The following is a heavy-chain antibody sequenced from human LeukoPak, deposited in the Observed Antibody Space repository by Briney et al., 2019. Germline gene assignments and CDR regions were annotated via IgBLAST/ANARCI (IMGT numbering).Heavy chain of an antibody. CDR2: IYYSGST. CDR3: ARLNYYGSGSSNFDY. Sequence: SETLSLTCTVSGGSISSYYWSWIRRPPGKGLEWIGYIYYSGSTNSNPSLKSRVTISVDTSKNQFSLKLSSVTAADTAAYYCARLNYYGSGSSNFDYWGQGTLVTVSS. CDR1: GGSISSYY. J-gene: IGHJ4*02. V-gene: IGHV4-59*08. D-gene: IGHD3-10*01.